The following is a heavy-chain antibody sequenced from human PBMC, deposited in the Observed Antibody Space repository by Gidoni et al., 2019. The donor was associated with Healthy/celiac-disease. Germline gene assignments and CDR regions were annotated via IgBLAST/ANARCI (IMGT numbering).Heavy chain of an antibody. Sequence: EVQLLESGGGLVQPGGSLRLSCAASGYTFSSYAMSWVRQAPGKGLEWVSAISGSGGSTYYADSGKGRFTISRDNSKNTLYLQMNSLRAEDTAVYYCAKAPLNYDFWSGYYTDYYFDYWGQGTLVTVSS. D-gene: IGHD3-3*01. CDR2: ISGSGGST. CDR1: GYTFSSYA. V-gene: IGHV3-23*01. J-gene: IGHJ4*02. CDR3: AKAPLNYDFWSGYYTDYYFDY.